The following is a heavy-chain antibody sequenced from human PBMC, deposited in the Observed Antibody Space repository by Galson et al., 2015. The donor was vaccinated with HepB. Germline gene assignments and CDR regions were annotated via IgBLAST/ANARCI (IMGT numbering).Heavy chain of an antibody. CDR2: IIPILGIA. J-gene: IGHJ6*02. D-gene: IGHD3-9*01. V-gene: IGHV1-69*02. CDR1: GGTFSSYT. Sequence: SVKVSCKASGGTFSSYTISWVRQAPGQGLEWMGRIIPILGIANYAQKFQGRVTITADKSTSTAYMELSSLRSEDTAVYYCARTQRYHSAYYYYGMDVWGQGTTVTVSS. CDR3: ARTQRYHSAYYYYGMDV.